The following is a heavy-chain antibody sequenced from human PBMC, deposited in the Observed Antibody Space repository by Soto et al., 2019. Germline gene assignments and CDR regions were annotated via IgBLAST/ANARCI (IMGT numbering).Heavy chain of an antibody. V-gene: IGHV3-23*01. J-gene: IGHJ4*02. CDR1: GFTFSNYG. D-gene: IGHD3-3*01. CDR2: MSGSGDDA. CDR3: AKKVPIYAVPPADY. Sequence: EVQLLESGGGLVQPGGSLRLSCAASGFTFSNYGMSWVRQAPGKGLEWVSVMSGSGDDAYYAYSVKGRFTISRDNSKNTLYLKMNSLRAEDTAVYFWAKKVPIYAVPPADYWGKGPQVAVPS.